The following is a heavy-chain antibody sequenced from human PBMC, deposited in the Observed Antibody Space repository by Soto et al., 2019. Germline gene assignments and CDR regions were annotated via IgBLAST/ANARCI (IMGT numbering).Heavy chain of an antibody. D-gene: IGHD2-21*01. Sequence: TSETLSLTCAVYGGSFSGYYWSWIRQPPGKGLEWIGEINHSGSTNYNPSLKSRVTISVDTSKNQFSLNLSSVTAADTAVYYCARGTYCGGDCYSSYFDSWGQETLVTVS. CDR1: GGSFSGYY. V-gene: IGHV4-34*01. J-gene: IGHJ4*01. CDR2: INHSGST. CDR3: ARGTYCGGDCYSSYFDS.